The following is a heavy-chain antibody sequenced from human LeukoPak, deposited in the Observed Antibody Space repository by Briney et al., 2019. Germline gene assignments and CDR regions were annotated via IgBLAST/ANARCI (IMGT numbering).Heavy chain of an antibody. CDR1: GGSISGHY. CDR3: ARQSAGFDL. CDR2: LYNSGSP. J-gene: IGHJ4*02. V-gene: IGHV4-59*08. Sequence: SETLSLTCTVSGGSISGHYWNWIRQPPGKGLEWIGSLYNSGSPNYNPSLKSRVTISLGTSKNHFSLRLTSVTSADTAVYYCARQSAGFDLWGQGTLVTVSS.